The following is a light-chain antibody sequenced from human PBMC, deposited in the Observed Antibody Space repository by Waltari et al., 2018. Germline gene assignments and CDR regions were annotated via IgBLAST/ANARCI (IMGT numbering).Light chain of an antibody. J-gene: IGKJ5*01. Sequence: EIVLTQSPGTLSLSLGERVTLSCRASQRVSSSSLAWYRQKPGQAPRLLIYAASNRATGIPDRFSGRGSGTGFTLTISSLEPEDSAVYYCQQYGSTLITFGQGTRLEIK. CDR1: QRVSSSS. CDR2: AAS. CDR3: QQYGSTLIT. V-gene: IGKV3-20*01.